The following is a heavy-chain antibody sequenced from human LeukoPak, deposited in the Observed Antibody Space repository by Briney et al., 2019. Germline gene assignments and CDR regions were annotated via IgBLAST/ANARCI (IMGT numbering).Heavy chain of an antibody. CDR3: ARGRGRDVSFYYGMDV. J-gene: IGHJ6*02. CDR2: IYSNGTT. D-gene: IGHD3-10*01. V-gene: IGHV4-61*02. Sequence: SQTLSLTCTVSRGSISSGSYYWSWIRQPAGKGLEWIGRIYSNGTTNYNPSLKSRVTISVDTSKNHFSLKVSSVTAADTAVYYCARGRGRDVSFYYGMDVWAQGTTVTVSS. CDR1: RGSISSGSYY.